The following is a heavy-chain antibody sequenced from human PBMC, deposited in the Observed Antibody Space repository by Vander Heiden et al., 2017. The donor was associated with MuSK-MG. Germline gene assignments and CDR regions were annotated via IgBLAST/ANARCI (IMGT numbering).Heavy chain of an antibody. J-gene: IGHJ4*02. CDR3: ARHCDRGGYFLFFDY. Sequence: QVQLQASGPGLVKPSETLSLTCAVSGYSISSGHYWGWIRQPPGRGLEWMGRIYHSGRTYYSPSLKSRVTKSVDTAKNHFSLKLSSVTAADTAVYYCARHCDRGGYFLFFDYWGQGALGTVSS. D-gene: IGHD3-22*01. V-gene: IGHV4-38-2*01. CDR1: GYSISSGHY. CDR2: IYHSGRT.